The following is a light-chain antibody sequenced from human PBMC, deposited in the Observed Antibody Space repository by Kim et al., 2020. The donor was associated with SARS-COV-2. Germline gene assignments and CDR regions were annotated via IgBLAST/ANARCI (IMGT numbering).Light chain of an antibody. CDR2: AAT. J-gene: IGKJ2*03. CDR1: QSIRSY. V-gene: IGKV1-39*01. CDR3: QQTFSLPYS. Sequence: SAFVGDRVTITCRESQSIRSYLNWYHLQPGKAPKALIFAATNLHRGVPSRFSASGSGTDFTLTISSLQPDDCGTYYCQQTFSLPYSFGQGTKLEI.